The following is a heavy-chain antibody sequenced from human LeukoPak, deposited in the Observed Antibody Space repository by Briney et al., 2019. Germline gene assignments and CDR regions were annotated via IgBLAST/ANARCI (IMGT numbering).Heavy chain of an antibody. CDR2: INPNSGDT. V-gene: IGHV1-2*02. CDR3: ARSQTVAGLYNWFDP. D-gene: IGHD6-19*01. J-gene: IGHJ5*02. Sequence: ASVKVSCKASGYTFTGYYMHWVRQAPGQGLDWMGWINPNSGDTNYAQKFQGRVTMTRDTSVSTAYMELNRLRSDDTAVYYCARSQTVAGLYNWFDPWGQGTLVTVSS. CDR1: GYTFTGYY.